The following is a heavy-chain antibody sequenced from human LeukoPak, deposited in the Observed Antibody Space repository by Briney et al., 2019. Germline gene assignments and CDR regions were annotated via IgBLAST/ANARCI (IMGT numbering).Heavy chain of an antibody. V-gene: IGHV4-30-4*08. CDR1: GGSISSGDYC. CDR2: IYYSGST. D-gene: IGHD3-3*01. Sequence: SETLSLTCTVSGGSISSGDYCWRWIRQPPGKGLEWIGYIYYSGSTYYNPSLKSRVTISVDTSKNQFSLKLSSVTAADTAVYYCARSLTIFGVVTDWGQGTLATVSS. J-gene: IGHJ4*02. CDR3: ARSLTIFGVVTD.